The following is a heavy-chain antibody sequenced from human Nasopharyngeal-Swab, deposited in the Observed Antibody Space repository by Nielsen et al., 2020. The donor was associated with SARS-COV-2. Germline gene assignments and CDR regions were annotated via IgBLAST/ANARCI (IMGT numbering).Heavy chain of an antibody. CDR2: ISWNSGSI. CDR3: AKDTTPLYSSSSVPYYYGMDV. Sequence: GGPLRLSCAASGFTFDDYAMHWVRQAPGKGLEWVSGISWNSGSIGYADSVKGRFTISRDNAKNSLYLQMNSLRAEDTALYYCAKDTTPLYSSSSVPYYYGMDVWGQGTTVTVSS. V-gene: IGHV3-9*01. CDR1: GFTFDDYA. J-gene: IGHJ6*02. D-gene: IGHD6-6*01.